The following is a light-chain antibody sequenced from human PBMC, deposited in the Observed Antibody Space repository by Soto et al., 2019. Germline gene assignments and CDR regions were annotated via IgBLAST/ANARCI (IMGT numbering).Light chain of an antibody. CDR1: QSLLQSNGYNY. J-gene: IGKJ1*01. CDR2: FGS. CDR3: MQAHQTPPT. Sequence: DIVMTQSPLSLPVTPGEPASISCNSSQSLLQSNGYNYLDWYLQKPGQSPQLLIYFGSYRASGVPDRFSGSGSGTDFTLKIRRVEAEDVAIYYCMQAHQTPPTFGQGTKVEIK. V-gene: IGKV2-28*01.